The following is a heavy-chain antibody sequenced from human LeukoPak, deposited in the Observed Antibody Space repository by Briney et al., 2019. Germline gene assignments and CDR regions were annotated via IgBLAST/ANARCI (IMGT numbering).Heavy chain of an antibody. CDR1: GGSISSYY. V-gene: IGHV4-59*01. D-gene: IGHD4-17*01. Sequence: PSETLSLTCTVSGGSISSYYWSWIRQPPGKGLEWIGYIYYSGSTNYNPSLKSRVTISVDTSKNQFSLKLSSVTAADTAVYYCARGSGYGDLALFDYWGQGTLVTVSS. CDR3: ARGSGYGDLALFDY. J-gene: IGHJ4*02. CDR2: IYYSGST.